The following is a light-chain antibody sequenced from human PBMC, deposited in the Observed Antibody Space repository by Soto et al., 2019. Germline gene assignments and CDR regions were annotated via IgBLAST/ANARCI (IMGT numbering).Light chain of an antibody. Sequence: EIVMTQSPATLSVSPGEGATLSCRASQSVSINLAWYQQKPDHVPRLLIYGASSRATGIPARFSGSGSGTDFTLTISSLQSEDFAVYYCQQYNNWPLTFGGGTKVDIK. J-gene: IGKJ4*01. V-gene: IGKV3-15*01. CDR2: GAS. CDR1: QSVSIN. CDR3: QQYNNWPLT.